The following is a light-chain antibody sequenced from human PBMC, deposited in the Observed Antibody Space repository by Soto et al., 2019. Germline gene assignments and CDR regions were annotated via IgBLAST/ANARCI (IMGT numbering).Light chain of an antibody. CDR3: QNYNSAPRT. V-gene: IGKV1-27*01. Sequence: DIQMTQSPSSLSASIGDSVTISCRASQGISNDLAWYQQKPGKVPYLLIYAASTSHSGVPSRFRGSGSGTDFTLTISSLQPEDVATYYCQNYNSAPRTFGQGTKLDIK. CDR1: QGISND. J-gene: IGKJ1*01. CDR2: AAS.